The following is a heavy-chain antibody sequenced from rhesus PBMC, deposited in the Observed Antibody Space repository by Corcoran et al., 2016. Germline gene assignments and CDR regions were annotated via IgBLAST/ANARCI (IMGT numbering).Heavy chain of an antibody. D-gene: IGHD1-1*01. CDR2: IYGISGST. J-gene: IGHJ2*01. Sequence: QVQLQESGPGLVKPSETLSLTCAVSGYSISSNYWSWIRQPPGKGLEWIGYIYGISGSTYYNPSLKIRVTISTVTSKNQFSRKLSSVTAADTAVYYCARGAGWNYGYWYFDLWGPGTPITISS. V-gene: IGHV4-147*01. CDR3: ARGAGWNYGYWYFDL. CDR1: GYSISSNY.